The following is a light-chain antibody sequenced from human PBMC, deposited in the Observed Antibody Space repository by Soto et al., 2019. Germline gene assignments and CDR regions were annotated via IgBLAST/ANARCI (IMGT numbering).Light chain of an antibody. J-gene: IGKJ4*01. CDR1: QSVSSK. V-gene: IGKV3-15*01. Sequence: ETVMTQSPATLSLSPGERASLSCRASQSVSSKLVWYQQKPGQAPRFLIYGASTRATGIPARFRGSGSGTDFTLTIDSQQYEDFAVYYCQHYNDWPPAFGGGTKVEIK. CDR2: GAS. CDR3: QHYNDWPPA.